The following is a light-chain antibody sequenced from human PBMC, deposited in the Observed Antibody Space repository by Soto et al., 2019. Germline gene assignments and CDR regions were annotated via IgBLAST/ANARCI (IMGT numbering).Light chain of an antibody. CDR1: QDIRNS. J-gene: IGKJ4*01. V-gene: IGKV1-33*01. CDR3: QQSHDLPLT. CDR2: DAS. Sequence: DIQMTQSPPSLSASVGDGVTITCQASQDIRNSLNWFQQKPGKAPKLLIYDASSVEAGFPSRFSGAGSGTEFTFTINSLRPEDVATYYCQQSHDLPLTFGGGT.